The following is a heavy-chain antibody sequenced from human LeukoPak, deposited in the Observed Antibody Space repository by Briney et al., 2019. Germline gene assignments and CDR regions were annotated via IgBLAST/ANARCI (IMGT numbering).Heavy chain of an antibody. CDR2: ISYDGSNK. V-gene: IGHV3-30*18. CDR3: AKDGSPWVVITSAPDY. D-gene: IGHD3-22*01. J-gene: IGHJ4*02. CDR1: GFTLSSYG. Sequence: PGGSLRLSCAASGFTLSSYGMHWVRQAPGKGLEWVAVISYDGSNKYYADSVKGRFTISRDNSKNTLYLQMNSLRAEDTAVYYCAKDGSPWVVITSAPDYWGQGTLVTVSS.